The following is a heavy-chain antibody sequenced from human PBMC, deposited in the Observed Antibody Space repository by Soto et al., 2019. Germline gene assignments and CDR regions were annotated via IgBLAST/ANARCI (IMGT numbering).Heavy chain of an antibody. V-gene: IGHV3-23*01. J-gene: IGHJ2*01. CDR3: AKDREGRYCSGGSCRRYWYFDL. Sequence: EVQLLESGGGLVQPGGSLRLSCAASGFTFSSYAMSWVRQAPGKGLEWVSAISGSGGSTYYADSVKGRFTISRDNSKNTLYLQMNSLRAEDTAVYYCAKDREGRYCSGGSCRRYWYFDLWGRGTLVTVSS. D-gene: IGHD2-15*01. CDR2: ISGSGGST. CDR1: GFTFSSYA.